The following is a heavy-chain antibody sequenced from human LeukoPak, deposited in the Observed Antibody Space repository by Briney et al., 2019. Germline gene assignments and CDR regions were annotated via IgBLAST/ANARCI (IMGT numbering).Heavy chain of an antibody. J-gene: IGHJ4*02. CDR2: ISDYNGNT. CDR1: GYTSSSFG. Sequence: GASVKVSCKASGYTSSSFGISWVRQAAGHGLEWMGWISDYNGNTNYAQKVQGRVTMTTDPITSTAYMELRSLRSDGTAVYYCARAEKATLFDYWGQGTLVTVSS. V-gene: IGHV1-18*01. CDR3: ARAEKATLFDY. D-gene: IGHD5-24*01.